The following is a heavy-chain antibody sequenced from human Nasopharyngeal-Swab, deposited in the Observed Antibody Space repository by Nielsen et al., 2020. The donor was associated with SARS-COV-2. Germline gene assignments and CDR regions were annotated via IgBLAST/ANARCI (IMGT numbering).Heavy chain of an antibody. CDR1: GFTFSSYT. D-gene: IGHD3-16*01. V-gene: IGHV3-30*04. CDR2: ISYDASDT. CDR3: ARDRPHWGCDY. J-gene: IGHJ4*02. Sequence: GESLKISCAASGFTFSSYTIHWVRQAPGKGLEWVSVISYDASDTYYADSVKGRFTISRDNSKSTVYLQMNSLRPEDTAVYYCARDRPHWGCDYWGQGTLVTVSS.